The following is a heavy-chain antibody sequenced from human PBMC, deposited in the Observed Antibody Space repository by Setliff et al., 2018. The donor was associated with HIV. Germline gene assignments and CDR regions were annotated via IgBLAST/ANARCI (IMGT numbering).Heavy chain of an antibody. V-gene: IGHV1-2*02. CDR2: INPNSGGT. Sequence: ASVQVSCKTSGYTFDAKYIHWARQAPGQGLEWMGWINPNSGGTNYARKFQGRVTMTRDTSISTAYMELNSLRSDDTAVYYCATAGGRSWFDPWGPGTPVTVSS. CDR1: GYTFDAKY. D-gene: IGHD3-16*01. J-gene: IGHJ5*02. CDR3: ATAGGRSWFDP.